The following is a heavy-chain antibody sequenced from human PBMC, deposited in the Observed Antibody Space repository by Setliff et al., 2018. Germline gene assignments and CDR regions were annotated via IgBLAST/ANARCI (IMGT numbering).Heavy chain of an antibody. CDR2: IYHSGST. CDR3: ARDLGYSYGIYYFDY. CDR1: GGSSSTYY. Sequence: PSETLSLTCAVYGGSSSTYYWIWIRQPPGKGLEWIGSIYHSGSTYYNPSLKSRVTISVDTSKKQFSLRLSTVTAADTAVYHCARDLGYSYGIYYFDYWGQGTLVTVSS. D-gene: IGHD5-18*01. J-gene: IGHJ4*02. V-gene: IGHV4-34*01.